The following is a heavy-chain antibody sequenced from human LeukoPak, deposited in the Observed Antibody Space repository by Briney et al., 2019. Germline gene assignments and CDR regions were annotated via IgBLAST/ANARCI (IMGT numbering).Heavy chain of an antibody. CDR1: GFTFSSYS. CDR2: ISSSSSYI. D-gene: IGHD7-27*01. J-gene: IGHJ3*02. V-gene: IGHV3-21*01. CDR3: AKDKGAGEPDAFDI. Sequence: GGSLRLSCAASGFTFSSYSMNWVRQAPGKGLEWVSSISSSSSYIYYADSVKGRFTISRDNSKNTLYLQMNSLRAEDTAVYYCAKDKGAGEPDAFDIWGQGTMVTVSS.